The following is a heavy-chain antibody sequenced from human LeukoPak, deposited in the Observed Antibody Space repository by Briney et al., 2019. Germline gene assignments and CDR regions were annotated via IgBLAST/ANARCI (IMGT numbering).Heavy chain of an antibody. V-gene: IGHV4-59*01. Sequence: PSETLSLTCTVSGGSMSSYYWSWIRQPPGKGLEWIGYTYYSGSTNCNPSLKSRVTISVDTSKNQFSLKVSSVTAADTAVYYCARVFHDSSGYPFDYWGQGTLVTVSS. CDR1: GGSMSSYY. CDR3: ARVFHDSSGYPFDY. J-gene: IGHJ4*02. CDR2: TYYSGST. D-gene: IGHD3-22*01.